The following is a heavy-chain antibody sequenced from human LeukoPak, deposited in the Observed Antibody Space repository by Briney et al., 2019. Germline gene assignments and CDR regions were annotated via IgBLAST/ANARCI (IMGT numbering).Heavy chain of an antibody. CDR1: GFTFSDYY. D-gene: IGHD5-18*01. CDR2: ISTSSSYT. V-gene: IGHV3-11*06. CDR3: ARVSSYGSTHPDY. Sequence: GGCLRLSCAASGFTFSDYYMSWIRQAPGKGVEWSSYISTSSSYTNYADSVKGRFTISRDNAKSSLYLQMNSLRAEDTAVYYCARVSSYGSTHPDYWGQGTLVTVSS. J-gene: IGHJ4*02.